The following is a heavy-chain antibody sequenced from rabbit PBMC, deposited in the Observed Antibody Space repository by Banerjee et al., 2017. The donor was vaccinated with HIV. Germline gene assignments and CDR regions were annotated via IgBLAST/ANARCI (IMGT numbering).Heavy chain of an antibody. CDR1: GFDLSNYYY. CDR3: ARCSSGWGAGYYFNL. CDR2: IYTGSDIT. V-gene: IGHV1S43*01. J-gene: IGHJ4*01. D-gene: IGHD4-1*01. Sequence: QEQLEESGGGLVKPGGTLTLTCKASGFDLSNYYYMCWVRQAPGKGLESIACIYTGSDITWYANWVNGRFTIASDNAQNTVDLQMNSLTAADTATYFCARCSSGWGAGYYFNLWGQGTLVTVS.